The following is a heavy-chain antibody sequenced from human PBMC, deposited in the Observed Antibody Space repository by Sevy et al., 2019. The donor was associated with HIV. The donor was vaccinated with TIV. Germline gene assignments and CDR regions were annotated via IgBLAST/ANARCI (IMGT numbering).Heavy chain of an antibody. J-gene: IGHJ5*02. D-gene: IGHD2-21*01. CDR2: IYYTGTT. CDR3: ATGDGNWFDP. V-gene: IGHV4-59*01. CDR1: GGSISTYY. Sequence: SETLSLTCTVSGGSISTYYWSWIRQPPGKGLEYIGFIYYTGTTNYNPSLKSRVTISLDTSKNQFSLKLGSVTAADTAVYYCATGDGNWFDPWGQGTLVTVSS.